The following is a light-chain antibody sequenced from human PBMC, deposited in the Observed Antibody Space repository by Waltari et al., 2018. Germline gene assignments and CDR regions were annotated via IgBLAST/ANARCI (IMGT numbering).Light chain of an antibody. CDR1: NIGSYS. CDR3: QVWHAAIDPGV. CDR2: YDS. V-gene: IGLV3-21*04. Sequence: SYVLTQPPSVSVAPGETARITCGGDNIGSYSVHWYQQKPGQAPVLVIFYDSDRPSGIPERFSGSNSVNTATLTITRVEAGDEANYYCQVWHAAIDPGVFGTGTEVSVL. J-gene: IGLJ1*01.